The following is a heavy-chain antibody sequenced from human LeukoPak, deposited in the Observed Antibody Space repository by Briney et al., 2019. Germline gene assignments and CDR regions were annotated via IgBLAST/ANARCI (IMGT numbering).Heavy chain of an antibody. V-gene: IGHV4-34*01. CDR2: INHSGST. CDR1: GGSFSGYY. D-gene: IGHD1-26*01. CDR3: ARENSGSYYY. Sequence: PSETLSLTCAVYGGSFSGYYWSWIRQPPGKGLEWIGEINHSGSTNYNPSLKSRVTISVDTSKNQFSLKLSSVTAADTAVYYCARENSGSYYYWGQGTLVTVSS. J-gene: IGHJ4*02.